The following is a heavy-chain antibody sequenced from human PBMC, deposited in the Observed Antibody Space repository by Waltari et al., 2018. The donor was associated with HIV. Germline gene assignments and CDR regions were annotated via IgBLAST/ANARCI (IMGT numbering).Heavy chain of an antibody. CDR1: GFNFSTFG. CDR3: AKDLVTRAFFYFYGMHV. D-gene: IGHD3-10*01. CDR2: RSYDGHNK. Sequence: QVQLEESGGGVVQSGRSLRLTCVASGFNFSTFGMHWVRQSPGKGLEWVAVRSYDGHNKQCADSVKVRVTISRDNSNSTLFLQMSSLRPDDTAVYFCAKDLVTRAFFYFYGMHVWGQGTTVTVSS. V-gene: IGHV3-30*18. J-gene: IGHJ6*02.